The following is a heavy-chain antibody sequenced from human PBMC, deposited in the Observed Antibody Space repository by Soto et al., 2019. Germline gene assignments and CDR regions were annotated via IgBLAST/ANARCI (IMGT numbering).Heavy chain of an antibody. CDR2: ISYDGSNK. Sequence: GGSLRLSCAASGFTFSSYAMHWVRQAPGKGLEWVAVISYDGSNKYYADSVKGRFTISRDNSKNTLYLQMNSLRAEDTAVYYCARGPSRTQQLVSGGFDPWGQGTLVTVSS. D-gene: IGHD6-13*01. CDR3: ARGPSRTQQLVSGGFDP. V-gene: IGHV3-30-3*01. J-gene: IGHJ5*02. CDR1: GFTFSSYA.